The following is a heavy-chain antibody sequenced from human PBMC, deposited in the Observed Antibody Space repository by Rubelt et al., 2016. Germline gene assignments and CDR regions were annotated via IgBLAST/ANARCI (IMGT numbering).Heavy chain of an antibody. J-gene: IGHJ6*02. CDR1: GFTFSSYS. CDR3: ATYCGSDSCYGWNYYGMDV. V-gene: IGHV3-48*01. CDR2: ISRSSGTI. Sequence: ASGFTFSSYSMNWVRQASGKGLEWLSYISRSSGTIYYADSVKGRFSIASDNAKNSLYLQMNSLRVEDTAVYYCATYCGSDSCYGWNYYGMDVWDQGTTVTVSS. D-gene: IGHD2-21*02.